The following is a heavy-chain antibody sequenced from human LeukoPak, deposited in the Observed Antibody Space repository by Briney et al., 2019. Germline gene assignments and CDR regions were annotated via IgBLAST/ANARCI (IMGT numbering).Heavy chain of an antibody. J-gene: IGHJ4*02. Sequence: ASVKVSCKASGYTFTSYDINWVRQAPGQGLEWMGWINPNSGGTNYAQKFQGRVTMTRDTSISTAYMELSRLRSDDTAVYYCASLDPGYSSSWNYWGQGTLVTVSS. CDR2: INPNSGGT. V-gene: IGHV1-2*02. D-gene: IGHD6-13*01. CDR3: ASLDPGYSSSWNY. CDR1: GYTFTSYD.